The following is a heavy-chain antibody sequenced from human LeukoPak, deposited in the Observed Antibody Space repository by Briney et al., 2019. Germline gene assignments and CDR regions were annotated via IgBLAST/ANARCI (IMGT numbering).Heavy chain of an antibody. CDR3: ARVGLAVAGPDDAFDI. Sequence: PSQTLSLTCTVSGGSISSGGYYWSWIRQPPGKGLEWIGYIYHSGSTYYNPSLKSRVTISVDRSKNQFSLKLSSVTAADTAVYYCARVGLAVAGPDDAFDIWGQGTMVTVSS. J-gene: IGHJ3*02. CDR1: GGSISSGGYY. D-gene: IGHD6-19*01. CDR2: IYHSGST. V-gene: IGHV4-30-2*01.